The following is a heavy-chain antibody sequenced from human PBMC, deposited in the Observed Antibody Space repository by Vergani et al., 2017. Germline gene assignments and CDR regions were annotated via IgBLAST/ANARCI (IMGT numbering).Heavy chain of an antibody. D-gene: IGHD6-13*01. CDR1: GGSISSGDYY. J-gene: IGHJ6*02. CDR3: ARDLMYSSSWSVGMDV. Sequence: QVQLQESGPGLVTPSQTLSLTCTVSGGSISSGDYYWSWIRQPPGKGLEWIGYIYYSGSTYYNPSLKSRVTISVDTSKNQFSLKLSSVTAADTAVYYCARDLMYSSSWSVGMDVWGQGTTVTVSS. V-gene: IGHV4-30-4*08. CDR2: IYYSGST.